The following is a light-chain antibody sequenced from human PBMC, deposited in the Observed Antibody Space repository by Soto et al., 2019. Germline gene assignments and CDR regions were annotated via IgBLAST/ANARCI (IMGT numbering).Light chain of an antibody. V-gene: IGLV8-61*01. CDR1: SGSVSTTYY. J-gene: IGLJ3*02. Sequence: QTVVTQEPSFSVSPGGTVTLTCGLTSGSVSTTYYPSWYQQTPGQAPRTLIYNTNTRSSGVPDRFSGSILGNKAALTITGAQADDESEYYCVLYMGSGISVFGGGTKVTVL. CDR3: VLYMGSGISV. CDR2: NTN.